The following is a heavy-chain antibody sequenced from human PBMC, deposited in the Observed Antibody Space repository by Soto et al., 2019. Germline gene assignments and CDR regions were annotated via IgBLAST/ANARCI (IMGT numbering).Heavy chain of an antibody. J-gene: IGHJ4*02. V-gene: IGHV3-21*01. Sequence: EVQLVESGGGLVKAGGSLRLSCAASGFTFSSYSMNWVRQAPGKGLEWVSSITSSSHTYYADSVKARFTISRDNAKNTLYLQMNSLRAEDTAVYSCARGGDGYIGRGQGILVTVSS. D-gene: IGHD5-12*01. CDR3: ARGGDGYIG. CDR2: ITSSSHT. CDR1: GFTFSSYS.